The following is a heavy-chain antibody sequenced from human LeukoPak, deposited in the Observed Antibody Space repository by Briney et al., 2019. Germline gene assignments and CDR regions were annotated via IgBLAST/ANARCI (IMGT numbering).Heavy chain of an antibody. Sequence: GGSLRLSYAASGFTFSSYGMHWVRQAPGKGLEWVAFIRYDGSNKYNADSVKGRFTISRDNSKNTLYLQMNSLRAEDTAVYYCAKDRASSGYYDYWGQGTLVTVSS. J-gene: IGHJ4*02. CDR1: GFTFSSYG. V-gene: IGHV3-30*02. CDR3: AKDRASSGYYDY. CDR2: IRYDGSNK. D-gene: IGHD3-22*01.